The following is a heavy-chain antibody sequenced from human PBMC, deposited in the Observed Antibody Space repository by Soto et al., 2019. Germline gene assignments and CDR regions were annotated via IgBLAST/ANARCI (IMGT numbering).Heavy chain of an antibody. CDR2: ISSNGGST. Sequence: GESLKISCAASGFTFSSYAMHWVRQAPGKGLEYVSAISSNGGSTYYANSVKGRFTISRDNSKNTLYLQMGSLRAEDMAVYYCARYGDHGSGSYYSPYYFDYWGQGTLVTVSS. CDR1: GFTFSSYA. V-gene: IGHV3-64*01. D-gene: IGHD3-10*01. J-gene: IGHJ4*02. CDR3: ARYGDHGSGSYYSPYYFDY.